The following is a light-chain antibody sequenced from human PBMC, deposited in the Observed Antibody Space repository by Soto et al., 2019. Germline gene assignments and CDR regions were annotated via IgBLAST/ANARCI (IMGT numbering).Light chain of an antibody. J-gene: IGKJ1*01. CDR2: KAS. CDR1: QSISSW. CDR3: QQSHSTPQT. Sequence: DVQMTQSPSTLSASVGDRVTITCRASQSISSWLAWYQQKPGKAPKLLIYKASTLESGVPSNFSGSGSGTEFTLTISSLQPEDFATYYCQQSHSTPQTFGQGTKVEI. V-gene: IGKV1-5*03.